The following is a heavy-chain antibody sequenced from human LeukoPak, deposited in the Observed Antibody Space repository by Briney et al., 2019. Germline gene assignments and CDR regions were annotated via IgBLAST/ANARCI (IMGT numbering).Heavy chain of an antibody. J-gene: IGHJ6*02. V-gene: IGHV4-31*03. CDR2: IYYSGST. CDR1: GGSISSGGYY. Sequence: SETLSLTCTVSGGSISSGGYYWSWIRQHPGKGLEWIGYIYYSGSTYYNPSLKSRVTISVDTSKNQFSLKLSSVTAADTAVYYCARECSSSPSPLNGGMDVWGQGTTVTVSS. CDR3: ARECSSSPSPLNGGMDV. D-gene: IGHD6-13*01.